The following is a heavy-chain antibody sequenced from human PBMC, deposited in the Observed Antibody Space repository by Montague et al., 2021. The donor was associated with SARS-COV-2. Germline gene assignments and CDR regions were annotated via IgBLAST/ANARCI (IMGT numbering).Heavy chain of an antibody. CDR1: GGSISSYY. D-gene: IGHD5-24*01. CDR2: IYYGGST. Sequence: SETLSLTCTVSGGSISSYYWSWIRQPPGKGLEWIGYIYYGGSTNYSPSFKGRVIMSVDTSNNQFSLRLTSVTAADTAVYYCARLRRPDGYSYWFGPWGLGTLVTVSS. V-gene: IGHV4-59*08. J-gene: IGHJ5*02. CDR3: ARLRRPDGYSYWFGP.